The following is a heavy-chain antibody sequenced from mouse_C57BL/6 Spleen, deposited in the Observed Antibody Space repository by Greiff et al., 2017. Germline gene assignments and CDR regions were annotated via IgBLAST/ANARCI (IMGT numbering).Heavy chain of an antibody. CDR1: GYTFTSYW. V-gene: IGHV1-59*01. CDR2: IDPSDSYT. CDR3: AIYDYSFAY. D-gene: IGHD2-4*01. Sequence: QVQLQQPGAELVRPGTSVKLSCKASGYTFTSYWMHWVKQRPGQGLEWIGVIDPSDSYTNYNQKFKGKATLPVDTSSSTAYMQLSSLTSEDSAVYYCAIYDYSFAYWGQGTLVTVSA. J-gene: IGHJ3*01.